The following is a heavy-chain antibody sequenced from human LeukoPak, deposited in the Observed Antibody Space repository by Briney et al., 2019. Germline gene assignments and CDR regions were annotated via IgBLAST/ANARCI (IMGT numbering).Heavy chain of an antibody. Sequence: GGSLRLSCAASGFTFSSYGMHWVRQAPGKGLEGVAVISYYGSNKYYAESVEGRFTISRDNSKNTLYMQMNSLRAEDTAVYYCAKVQRKDYYDSSGYLVDYWGQGTLVTVSS. V-gene: IGHV3-30*18. D-gene: IGHD3-22*01. CDR3: AKVQRKDYYDSSGYLVDY. CDR1: GFTFSSYG. CDR2: ISYYGSNK. J-gene: IGHJ4*02.